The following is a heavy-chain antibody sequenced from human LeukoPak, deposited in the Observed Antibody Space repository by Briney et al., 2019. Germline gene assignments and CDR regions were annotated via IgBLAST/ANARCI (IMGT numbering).Heavy chain of an antibody. CDR3: AKDISGWSYPRGPFDY. CDR2: SWNSDSI. V-gene: IGHV3-9*01. D-gene: IGHD5-18*01. J-gene: IGHJ4*02. Sequence: SWNSDSIGYADSVKGRFTISRDNAKNSLYLQMNSLRVEDTAFYYCAKDISGWSYPRGPFDYWGQGTLVTVSS.